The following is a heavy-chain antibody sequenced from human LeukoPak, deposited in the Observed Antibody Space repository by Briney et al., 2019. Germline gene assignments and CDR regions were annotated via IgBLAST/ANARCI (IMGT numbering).Heavy chain of an antibody. CDR3: ARGEYSSSSPVGYYFDY. CDR1: GGSFSGYY. D-gene: IGHD6-6*01. J-gene: IGHJ4*02. V-gene: IGHV4-34*01. CDR2: INHSGST. Sequence: SETLSHTCAVYGGSFSGYYWSWIRQPPGKGLEWIGEINHSGSTNYNPSLKSRVTISVDTSKNQFSLKLSSVTAADTAVYYCARGEYSSSSPVGYYFDYWGQGTLVTVSS.